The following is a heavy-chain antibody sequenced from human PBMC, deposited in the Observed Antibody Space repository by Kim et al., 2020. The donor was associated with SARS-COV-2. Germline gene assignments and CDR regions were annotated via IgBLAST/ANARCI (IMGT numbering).Heavy chain of an antibody. CDR3: ARVMTTVTEFDY. J-gene: IGHJ4*02. V-gene: IGHV4-4*09. D-gene: IGHD4-4*01. Sequence: NYNPSLKSRVTISVDTSKNQFSLKLSSVTAADTAVYYCARVMTTVTEFDYWGQGTLVTVSS.